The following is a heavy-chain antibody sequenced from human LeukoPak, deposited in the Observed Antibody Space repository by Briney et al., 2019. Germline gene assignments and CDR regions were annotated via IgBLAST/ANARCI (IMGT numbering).Heavy chain of an antibody. CDR3: SGGWESRDLDY. J-gene: IGHJ4*02. Sequence: PGGSLSLSCAASGFTFSSYGMHWVRQAPGKGLEWVAVISYDGSNKYYADSVKGRFTISRDNSKNTLYLQMNSLRAEDTAVYYCSGGWESRDLDYWGQGTLVTVSS. D-gene: IGHD1-26*01. V-gene: IGHV3-30*03. CDR2: ISYDGSNK. CDR1: GFTFSSYG.